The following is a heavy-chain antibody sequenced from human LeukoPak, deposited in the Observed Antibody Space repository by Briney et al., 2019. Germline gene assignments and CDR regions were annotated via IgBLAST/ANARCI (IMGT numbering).Heavy chain of an antibody. CDR1: GYTFTGYY. CDR2: INPNSGGT. J-gene: IGHJ4*02. CDR3: ARPNHYYDSSGYYYYLDY. V-gene: IGHV1-2*02. Sequence: ASVKVSCKASGYTFTGYYMHWVRQAPGQGLEWMGWINPNSGGTNYAQKFQGRVTMTRDTSISTAYMELSRLRSDDTAVYYCARPNHYYDSSGYYYYLDYWGQGTLVTVSS. D-gene: IGHD3-22*01.